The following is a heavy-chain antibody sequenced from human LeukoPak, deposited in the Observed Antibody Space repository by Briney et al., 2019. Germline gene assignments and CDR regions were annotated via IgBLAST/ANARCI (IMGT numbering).Heavy chain of an antibody. D-gene: IGHD4-11*01. V-gene: IGHV1-18*01. CDR3: ARGYSNYVGHYYYMDV. CDR1: GYAFTSYG. J-gene: IGHJ6*03. Sequence: ASVKVSCKASGYAFTSYGISWVRQAPGHGPEGMGWISACNGNTNYAQKLQGRVTMTTDTSTSTAYMELRSLRSDDTAVYYCARGYSNYVGHYYYMDVWGKGTTVTVSS. CDR2: ISACNGNT.